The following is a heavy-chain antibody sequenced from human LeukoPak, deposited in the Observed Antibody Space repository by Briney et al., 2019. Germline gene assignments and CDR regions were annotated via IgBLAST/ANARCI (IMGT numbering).Heavy chain of an antibody. Sequence: PSQTLSLTCTVSGGSISRGGYYWSWIRQHPGKGLEWIGYIYYSGSTYYNPSLKSRVTISVDTSKNQFSLKLSSVTAADTAVYYCARVPTMITFGGVIVIEYYFDYWGQGTLVTVSS. CDR2: IYYSGST. CDR3: ARVPTMITFGGVIVIEYYFDY. CDR1: GGSISRGGYY. J-gene: IGHJ4*02. D-gene: IGHD3-16*02. V-gene: IGHV4-31*03.